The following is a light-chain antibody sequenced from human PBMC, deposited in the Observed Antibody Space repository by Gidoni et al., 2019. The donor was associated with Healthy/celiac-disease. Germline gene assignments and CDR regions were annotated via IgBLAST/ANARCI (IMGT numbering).Light chain of an antibody. J-gene: IGKJ1*01. CDR1: QSISSY. CDR2: AAS. V-gene: IGKV1-39*01. CDR3: QQSYSTPRT. Sequence: DRVTITCRASQSISSYLNWYQQKPGKAPKLLIYAASSLQSGVPSRFSCSGSGTDFTLTISSLQPEDVATYYCQQSYSTPRTFGQGTKVEIK.